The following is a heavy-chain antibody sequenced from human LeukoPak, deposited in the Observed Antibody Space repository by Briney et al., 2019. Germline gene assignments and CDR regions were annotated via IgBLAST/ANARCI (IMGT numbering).Heavy chain of an antibody. Sequence: HSGGSLRLSCAASGFTFSDYAMHWVRQAPGKGLEWVAVLSYGGTNKYYADSVKGRFTISRDNSKNTMFLQMNSLRAEDTAVYHCARDRSGYANDAFDFRGQGTMVTVSS. D-gene: IGHD3-3*01. CDR2: LSYGGTNK. V-gene: IGHV3-30-3*01. CDR3: ARDRSGYANDAFDF. CDR1: GFTFSDYA. J-gene: IGHJ3*01.